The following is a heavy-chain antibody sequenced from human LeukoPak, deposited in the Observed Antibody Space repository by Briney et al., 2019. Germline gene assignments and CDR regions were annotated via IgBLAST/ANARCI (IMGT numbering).Heavy chain of an antibody. Sequence: ASVKVSCKASGYTFTSYDINWVRQATGQGLEWMGWMNPNSGNTGYAQKFQGRVTMTRNTSISTAYMKLSSLRSEDTAVYYCARAPSMRGVTATSYYFDYWGQGTLVTVSS. CDR2: MNPNSGNT. J-gene: IGHJ4*02. V-gene: IGHV1-8*01. D-gene: IGHD1-14*01. CDR3: ARAPSMRGVTATSYYFDY. CDR1: GYTFTSYD.